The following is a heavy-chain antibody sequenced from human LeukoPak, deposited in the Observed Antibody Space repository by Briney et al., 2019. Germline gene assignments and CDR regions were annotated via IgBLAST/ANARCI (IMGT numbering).Heavy chain of an antibody. CDR1: GFDFSAYG. CDR3: AKDRYYHSCNYMDV. CDR2: ISGSGGST. V-gene: IGHV3-23*01. J-gene: IGHJ6*03. D-gene: IGHD3-9*01. Sequence: PGGSLRLSCAASGFDFSAYGMNWVRQAPGKGLEWVSAISGSGGSTYYADSVKGRFTISRDNSKNTLYLQMNSLRAEDTAVYYCAKDRYYHSCNYMDVWGKGTTVTVSS.